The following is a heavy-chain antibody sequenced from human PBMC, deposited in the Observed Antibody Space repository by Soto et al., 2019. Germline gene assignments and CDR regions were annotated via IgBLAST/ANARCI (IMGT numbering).Heavy chain of an antibody. J-gene: IGHJ4*02. Sequence: QVQRVQSGAGVKKPGSSLKVSCKASGGTFSSYAISWVRQAPGQGLEGMGGIIPIFGTANYAQKFQGRVTITAAESTSTAYMELSSLRSEDTAVYYCARAQGYCSGGSCPTLDYWGQGTLVTVSS. CDR2: IIPIFGTA. V-gene: IGHV1-69*01. CDR1: GGTFSSYA. D-gene: IGHD2-15*01. CDR3: ARAQGYCSGGSCPTLDY.